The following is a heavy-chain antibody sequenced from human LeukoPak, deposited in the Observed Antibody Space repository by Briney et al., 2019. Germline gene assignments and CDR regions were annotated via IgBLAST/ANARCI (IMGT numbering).Heavy chain of an antibody. D-gene: IGHD1-26*01. Sequence: GGSLRLSCAASGFTFSSYAMLWVRQAPGKGLEWVAVISYDGSNKYYADSVKGRFTISRDNSKNTLYLQMNSLSAGDRAVYYCSGSYSAFDIWGQGTMVTVSS. CDR3: SGSYSAFDI. J-gene: IGHJ3*02. CDR2: ISYDGSNK. CDR1: GFTFSSYA. V-gene: IGHV3-30*04.